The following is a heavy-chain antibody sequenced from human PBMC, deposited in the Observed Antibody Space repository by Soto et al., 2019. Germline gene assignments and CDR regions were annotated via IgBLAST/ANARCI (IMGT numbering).Heavy chain of an antibody. CDR2: IYPGDSDT. J-gene: IGHJ6*02. CDR3: ARAGDPRNRKLEVSDYYYGMDV. CDR1: RYSFTSYW. D-gene: IGHD7-27*01. V-gene: IGHV5-51*01. Sequence: RGESLKISCKGSRYSFTSYWIGWVRQMPGKGLEWMGIIYPGDSDTRYSPSFQGQVTISADKSISTAYLQWSSLKASDTAMYYCARAGDPRNRKLEVSDYYYGMDVWGQGTTVTVSS.